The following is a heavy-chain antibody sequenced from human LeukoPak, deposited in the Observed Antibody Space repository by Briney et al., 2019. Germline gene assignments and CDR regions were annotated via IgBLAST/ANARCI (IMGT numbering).Heavy chain of an antibody. J-gene: IGHJ5*02. D-gene: IGHD4-11*01. CDR2: IKQDGSER. V-gene: IGHV3-7*01. CDR1: GSTFSSYW. Sequence: GGSLRLSCAASGSTFSSYWMSWVRQAPGKGLEWVANIKQDGSERYYVDSVKGRFTISRDNAKNSLYLQMNSLRAEDTAVYYCARDRPIYSNHNWFDPWGQGTLVTVSS. CDR3: ARDRPIYSNHNWFDP.